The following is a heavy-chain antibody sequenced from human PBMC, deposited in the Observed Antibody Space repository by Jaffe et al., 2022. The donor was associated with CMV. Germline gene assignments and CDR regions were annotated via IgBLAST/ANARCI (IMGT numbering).Heavy chain of an antibody. D-gene: IGHD3-16*02. V-gene: IGHV4-39*01. J-gene: IGHJ2*01. CDR3: ARHNYVWGSYRYTELGYFDL. Sequence: QLQLQESGPGLVKPSETLSLTCTVSGGSISSSSYYWGWIRQPPGKGLEWIGSIYYSGSTYYNPSLKSRVTISVDTSKNQFSLKLSSVTAADTAVYYCARHNYVWGSYRYTELGYFDLWGRGTLVTVSS. CDR1: GGSISSSSYY. CDR2: IYYSGST.